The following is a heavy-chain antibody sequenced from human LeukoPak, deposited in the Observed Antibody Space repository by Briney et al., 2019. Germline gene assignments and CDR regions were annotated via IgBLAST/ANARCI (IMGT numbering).Heavy chain of an antibody. J-gene: IGHJ5*02. Sequence: SETLSLTCTVSGGSISSYYWSWIRQPPGKGLEWIGYIYYSGSTNYNPSLKSRVTISVETSKNQFSLELKSVTAADTAVYYCARGGYYGSGNDFRFDPWGQGTLVTVSS. V-gene: IGHV4-59*01. CDR1: GGSISSYY. CDR3: ARGGYYGSGNDFRFDP. CDR2: IYYSGST. D-gene: IGHD3-10*01.